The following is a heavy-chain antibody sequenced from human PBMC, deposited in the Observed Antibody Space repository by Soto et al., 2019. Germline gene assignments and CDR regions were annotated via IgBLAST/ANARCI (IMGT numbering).Heavy chain of an antibody. CDR2: ISSSSSYI. D-gene: IGHD1-26*01. V-gene: IGHV3-21*01. Sequence: EVQLVESGGGLVKPGGSLRLSCAASGFTFSSYSMNWVRQAPGKGLEWVSSISSSSSYIYYADSVKGRFTISRDNAKNSLYLQMNSLIAYDTAVYYCARPLAVGATSYYYYGMDVWGQGPTVTVS. J-gene: IGHJ6*02. CDR1: GFTFSSYS. CDR3: ARPLAVGATSYYYYGMDV.